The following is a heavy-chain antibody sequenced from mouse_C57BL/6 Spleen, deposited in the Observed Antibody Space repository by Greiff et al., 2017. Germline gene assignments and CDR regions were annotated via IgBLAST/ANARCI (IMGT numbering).Heavy chain of an antibody. CDR2: IYPGGGDT. CDR3: ARGSSGYDYAMDY. CDR1: GYAFSSSW. V-gene: IGHV1-82*01. D-gene: IGHD3-2*02. Sequence: QVQLLQSGPELVKPGASVKISWKASGYAFSSSWMNWVRQRPGKGLEWIGRIYPGGGDTNYNGKFKGLATLTADKYSRTAYMQLSSLTSEDSAVYLCARGSSGYDYAMDYWGQGTSVTVSS. J-gene: IGHJ4*01.